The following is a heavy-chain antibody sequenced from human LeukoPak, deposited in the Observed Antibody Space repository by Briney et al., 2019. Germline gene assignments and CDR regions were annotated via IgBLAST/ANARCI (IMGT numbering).Heavy chain of an antibody. D-gene: IGHD6-13*01. Sequence: GGSLRLSCAASGFTFSSYSMNWVRQAPGKGLEWVSYISSSSTIYYADSVKGRFTISRDNAKNSLYLQMNSLRAEDTAVYYCARAKAAAGTDYFDYWGQGTLVTVSS. V-gene: IGHV3-48*01. CDR1: GFTFSSYS. CDR3: ARAKAAAGTDYFDY. J-gene: IGHJ4*02. CDR2: ISSSSTI.